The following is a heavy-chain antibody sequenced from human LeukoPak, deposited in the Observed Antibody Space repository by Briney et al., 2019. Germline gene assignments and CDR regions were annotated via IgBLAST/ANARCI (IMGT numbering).Heavy chain of an antibody. D-gene: IGHD3-22*01. J-gene: IGHJ4*02. CDR1: GYTFSGYY. Sequence: VASVKVSCEASGYTFSGYYMHWVRQAPGQGLEWMGWINPNSGGPNYAQKFQGRVTMNRDTSIRTAYMELSRLSSDDTAVYYCARGLRSTYYYDSSGYSGFDYWGQGTLVTVSS. CDR3: ARGLRSTYYYDSSGYSGFDY. CDR2: INPNSGGP. V-gene: IGHV1-2*02.